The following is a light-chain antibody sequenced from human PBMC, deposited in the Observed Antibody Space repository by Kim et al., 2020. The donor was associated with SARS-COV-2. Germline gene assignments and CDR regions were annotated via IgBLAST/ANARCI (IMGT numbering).Light chain of an antibody. CDR1: QSINIW. V-gene: IGKV1-5*01. CDR2: DAS. Sequence: GDRVTITCRASQSINIWLAWYQQKPGKAPNLLIYDASNLESGVPSRFSGIVSGTQFTLTISSLQPDDFENYYGQEYKSDSWTFGQGTKVDIK. CDR3: QEYKSDSWT. J-gene: IGKJ1*01.